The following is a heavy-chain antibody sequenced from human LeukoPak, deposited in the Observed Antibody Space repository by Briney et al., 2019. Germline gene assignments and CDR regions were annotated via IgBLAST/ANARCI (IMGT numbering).Heavy chain of an antibody. CDR2: IYHSGST. J-gene: IGHJ5*02. CDR1: GGSISTYY. CDR3: ARVIRQLDYGDYHWFDP. D-gene: IGHD4-17*01. Sequence: SETLSLTCTVSGGSISTYYWNWIRQPPGKGLEWIGYIYHSGSTNYNPSLQSRVTISVDTSKNQFSLNLNSVTAADTAVYYCARVIRQLDYGDYHWFDPWGQGTLVTVSS. V-gene: IGHV4-59*01.